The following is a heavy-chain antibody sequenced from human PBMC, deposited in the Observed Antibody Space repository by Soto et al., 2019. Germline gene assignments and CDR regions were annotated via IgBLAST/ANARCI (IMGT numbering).Heavy chain of an antibody. CDR1: GYTFTSYY. Sequence: GASVKVSCKASGYTFTSYYMHWVRQAPGQELEWMGIINPSGVSTSYAQKFQGRVTMTRDTSTSTVYMELSSLRSEDTAVYYCARTFCSGGSCYSGFEDYYYYGMDVWGQGTTVTVSS. D-gene: IGHD2-15*01. V-gene: IGHV1-46*01. CDR2: INPSGVST. CDR3: ARTFCSGGSCYSGFEDYYYYGMDV. J-gene: IGHJ6*02.